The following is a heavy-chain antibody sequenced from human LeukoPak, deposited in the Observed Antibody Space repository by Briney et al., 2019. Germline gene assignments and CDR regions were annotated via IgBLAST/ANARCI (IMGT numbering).Heavy chain of an antibody. CDR1: GGTFSSYA. J-gene: IGHJ4*02. Sequence: GASVKVSCKASGGTFSSYAISWVRQAPGQGLEWMGGIIPIFGTANYAQKFQGRVTITTDESTSTAYMELSSLRSEDTAVYYCARAMVGDLTSSGSFCFDYWGQGTLVTVSS. D-gene: IGHD1-26*01. V-gene: IGHV1-69*05. CDR2: IIPIFGTA. CDR3: ARAMVGDLTSSGSFCFDY.